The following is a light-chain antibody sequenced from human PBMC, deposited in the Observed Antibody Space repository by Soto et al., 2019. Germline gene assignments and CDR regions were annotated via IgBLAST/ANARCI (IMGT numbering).Light chain of an antibody. CDR1: QTIRKS. J-gene: IGKJ5*01. Sequence: DIQMTQATSCLSASVGDTITITCLSFQTIRKSLNWYQQKPGRAPKLLIYDASNLETGVASTFSGSGSGTHFTFTIISLQPEDVGTYYCQQYRTFPITFGQGTRLEIK. CDR2: DAS. V-gene: IGKV1-33*01. CDR3: QQYRTFPIT.